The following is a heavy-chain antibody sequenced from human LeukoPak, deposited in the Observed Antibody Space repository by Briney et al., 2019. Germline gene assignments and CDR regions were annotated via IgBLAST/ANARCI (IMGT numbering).Heavy chain of an antibody. D-gene: IGHD3-10*01. CDR3: ARDRGYYFDY. J-gene: IGHJ4*02. Sequence: GGSLRLSCAASGFTFSSYWISWVRQAPGKGLEWVANIKQDGSEKYYVDSVKGRFTISRDNAKNSLYLQMNSLRAEDTAVYYCARDRGYYFDYWGQGTLSPSPQ. V-gene: IGHV3-7*01. CDR2: IKQDGSEK. CDR1: GFTFSSYW.